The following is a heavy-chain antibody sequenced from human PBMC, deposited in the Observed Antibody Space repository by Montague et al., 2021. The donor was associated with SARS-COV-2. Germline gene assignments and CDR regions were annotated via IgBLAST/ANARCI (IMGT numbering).Heavy chain of an antibody. CDR3: ARLGEGVVPAPILGIGPFYSYFYMDV. V-gene: IGHV4-34*01. Sequence: SETLSLTCAVSGGSFSGFYWSWVRQPPGEGLEWIGEINQSGSISYNPSLKRRVTISVDTSKNQFSLKLNSVTAADTAVYYCARLGEGVVPAPILGIGPFYSYFYMDVWGKGATVTVSS. CDR2: INQSGSI. CDR1: GGSFSGFY. J-gene: IGHJ6*03. D-gene: IGHD2-2*02.